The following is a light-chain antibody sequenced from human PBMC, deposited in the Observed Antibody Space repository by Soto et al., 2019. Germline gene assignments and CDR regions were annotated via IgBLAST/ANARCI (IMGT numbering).Light chain of an antibody. CDR2: EVN. CDR1: SSDIGAYDY. J-gene: IGLJ1*01. CDR3: CSYADGSIYF. V-gene: IGLV2-14*01. Sequence: QSALTQPASLSGSPGQSITISCTGTSSDIGAYDYVSWFQQHPGKAPKLMISEVNNRPSGVSSRFSGSKSGNTASLTISGLQAEDEGDYYCCSYADGSIYFFGTGTKVTVL.